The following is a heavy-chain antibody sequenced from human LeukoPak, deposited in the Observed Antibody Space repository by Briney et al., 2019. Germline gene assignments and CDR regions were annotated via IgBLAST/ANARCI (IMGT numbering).Heavy chain of an antibody. Sequence: ASVKVSCKVSGYTLTELSMHWVRQAPGKGLEWMGGFDPEDGETIYAQKFQGRVTMTEDTSTDTAYMELSSLRSEDTAVYYCARPDSSGYFRWFDPWGQGTLVTVSS. D-gene: IGHD3-22*01. CDR2: FDPEDGET. CDR1: GYTLTELS. CDR3: ARPDSSGYFRWFDP. J-gene: IGHJ5*02. V-gene: IGHV1-24*01.